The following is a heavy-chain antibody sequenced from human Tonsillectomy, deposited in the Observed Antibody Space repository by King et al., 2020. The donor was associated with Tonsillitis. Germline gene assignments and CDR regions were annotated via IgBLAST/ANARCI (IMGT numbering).Heavy chain of an antibody. V-gene: IGHV6-1*01. D-gene: IGHD1-26*01. CDR2: TYYKSKWYN. CDR3: ARCIVGASLGDYGLDV. Sequence: VQLQQSGPGLVKPSQTLSLTCAISGDSVSRNSAAWNWIRQSPSRGLEWLGRTYYKSKWYNDYAVSVKSRISINPDTSKNQFSLQLNSVTPEDTAVYYCARCIVGASLGDYGLDVWGQGTTVTVSS. CDR1: GDSVSRNSAA. J-gene: IGHJ6*02.